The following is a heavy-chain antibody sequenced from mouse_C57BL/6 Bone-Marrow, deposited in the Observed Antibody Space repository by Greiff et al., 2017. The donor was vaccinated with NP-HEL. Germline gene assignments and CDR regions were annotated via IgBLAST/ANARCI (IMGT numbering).Heavy chain of an antibody. V-gene: IGHV3-1*01. CDR1: GYSITSGYD. CDR2: ISYSGST. J-gene: IGHJ4*01. Sequence: EVQLQESGPGMVKPSQSLSLTCTVTGYSITSGYDWHWIRHFPGNKLEWMGYISYSGSTNYNPSLKSRISITHDTSKNHFFLKLNSVTTEDTATYYCARDYYGSSYGAMDYWGQGTSVTVSS. D-gene: IGHD1-1*01. CDR3: ARDYYGSSYGAMDY.